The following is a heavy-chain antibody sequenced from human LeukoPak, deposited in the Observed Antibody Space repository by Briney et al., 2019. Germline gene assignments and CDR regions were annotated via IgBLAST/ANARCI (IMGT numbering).Heavy chain of an antibody. CDR3: ARECGDDCYWGPTTNAFDI. V-gene: IGHV4-39*07. D-gene: IGHD2-21*02. J-gene: IGHJ3*02. CDR2: IFYSGST. Sequence: PSETLSLTCTVSGGSISTSNYYWGWIRQPPGKGLEWIGNIFYSGSTYYSPSLRSRVTISLDTSRNQFSLKLSSVTAADTAVYYCARECGDDCYWGPTTNAFDIWGQGTMVTVSS. CDR1: GGSISTSNYY.